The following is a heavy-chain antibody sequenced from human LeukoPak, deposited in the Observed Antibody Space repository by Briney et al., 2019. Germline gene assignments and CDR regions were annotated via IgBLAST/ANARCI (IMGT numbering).Heavy chain of an antibody. CDR2: INHSGST. CDR1: GGSFSGYY. D-gene: IGHD3-3*01. Sequence: PSETLSLTCAVYGGSFSGYYWSWIRQPPGKGLEWIGEINHSGSTNYNPSLKSRVTISVDTSKNQFSLKLSSVTAADTAVYYCARTPPLRFLVRTYYFDYWGQGTLVTVSS. J-gene: IGHJ4*02. CDR3: ARTPPLRFLVRTYYFDY. V-gene: IGHV4-34*01.